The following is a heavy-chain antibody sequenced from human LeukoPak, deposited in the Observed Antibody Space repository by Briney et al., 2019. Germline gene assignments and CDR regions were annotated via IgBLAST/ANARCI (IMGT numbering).Heavy chain of an antibody. J-gene: IGHJ4*02. CDR1: GITFSSYS. V-gene: IGHV3-48*01. CDR2: ISSSGSTK. CDR3: ARGGLSIMGY. D-gene: IGHD2/OR15-2a*01. Sequence: PGGSLRLSCGASGITFSSYSMNWVRQAPGKGLEWVSYISSSGSTKYYADSVEGRFTISRDNARNSLYLQMSSLRAEDTAVYFCARGGLSIMGYWGQGTLVTVS.